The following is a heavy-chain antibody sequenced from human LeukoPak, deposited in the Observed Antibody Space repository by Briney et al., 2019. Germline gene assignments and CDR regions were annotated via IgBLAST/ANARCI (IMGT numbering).Heavy chain of an antibody. V-gene: IGHV3-7*01. CDR3: ARDGLLWFGDSRTDF. D-gene: IGHD3-10*01. CDR1: GFTFSSYW. Sequence: PGGSLRLSCAAAGFTFSSYWMSWVRQAPGKGLEWVANIKEDGSEKYYVDSVKGRFTISRDNAKNSLFLQMNSLRAEDTAVYYCARDGLLWFGDSRTDFWGRGTLVTVSS. J-gene: IGHJ4*02. CDR2: IKEDGSEK.